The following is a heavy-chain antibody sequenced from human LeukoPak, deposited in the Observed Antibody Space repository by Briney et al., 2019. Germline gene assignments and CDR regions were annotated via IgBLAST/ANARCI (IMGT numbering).Heavy chain of an antibody. D-gene: IGHD5-18*01. CDR3: ARHGYSFGPYYMDV. V-gene: IGHV4-59*08. J-gene: IGHJ6*03. CDR1: GGSISSYY. CDR2: IYDSGST. Sequence: PSETLSLTCSVSGGSISSYYWNWIRQSPGKGLEWIGYIYDSGSTNFNPSLKSRVSISVDTSKNQFSLRLSSVTAADTAVYYCARHGYSFGPYYMDVWGKGTTITVSS.